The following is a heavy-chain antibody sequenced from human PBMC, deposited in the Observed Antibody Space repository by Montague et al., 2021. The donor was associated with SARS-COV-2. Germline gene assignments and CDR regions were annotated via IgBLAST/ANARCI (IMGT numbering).Heavy chain of an antibody. D-gene: IGHD1-26*01. Sequence: SLRLSCAASGFTFSSYAMSWVRQAPGKGLEWVSSIIGSGGSSYFAASVKGRFTISRDNSKNTLYLQMDSLRVEDTAIYYCAKDPTILYLGYFECWGQGTLVTVSS. CDR3: AKDPTILYLGYFEC. V-gene: IGHV3-23*01. J-gene: IGHJ4*02. CDR1: GFTFSSYA. CDR2: IIGSGGSS.